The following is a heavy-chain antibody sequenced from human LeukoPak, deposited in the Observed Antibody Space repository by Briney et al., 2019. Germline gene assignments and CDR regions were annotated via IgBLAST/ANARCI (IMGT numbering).Heavy chain of an antibody. CDR2: INPNSGGT. V-gene: IGHV1-2*02. CDR3: ARVGDYGDYYRWDY. D-gene: IGHD4-17*01. Sequence: GASVKVSCKASGYTFTGYYMHWVRQAPGQGLEWMGWINPNSGGTNYAQKFQGRVTMTRDTSVSTAYMELSRLRSDDTAVYYCARVGDYGDYYRWDYWGQGTLVTVSS. CDR1: GYTFTGYY. J-gene: IGHJ4*02.